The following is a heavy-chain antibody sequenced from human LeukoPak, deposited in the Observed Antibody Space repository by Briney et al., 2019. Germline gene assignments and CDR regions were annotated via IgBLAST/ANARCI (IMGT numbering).Heavy chain of an antibody. J-gene: IGHJ6*03. Sequence: RAGGSLRLSCAASGFTFDDYGMSWVRQAPGKGLEWVSGINWNGGSTGYADSVKGRFTIARDNAKNSLYLQMNSLRAEDTAVYYCARDDKLERRFLYYYYYMDVWGKGTTVTVSS. CDR1: GFTFDDYG. CDR2: INWNGGST. D-gene: IGHD1-1*01. CDR3: ARDDKLERRFLYYYYYMDV. V-gene: IGHV3-20*04.